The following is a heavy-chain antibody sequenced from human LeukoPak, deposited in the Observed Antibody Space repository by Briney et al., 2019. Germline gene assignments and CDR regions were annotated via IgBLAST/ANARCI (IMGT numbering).Heavy chain of an antibody. CDR3: ARGPPTEYYDGNGYYYFDY. CDR1: GGSFSGYY. CDR2: INHSGST. Sequence: SETLSLTCAVYGGSFSGYYWTWIRQPPGKGLEWIGEINHSGSTNYNSSLKSRVTISEDMSKNEFSLKLNSVTAADTAVYYCARGPPTEYYDGNGYYYFDYWGQASEITVSS. J-gene: IGHJ4*02. V-gene: IGHV4-34*01. D-gene: IGHD3-22*01.